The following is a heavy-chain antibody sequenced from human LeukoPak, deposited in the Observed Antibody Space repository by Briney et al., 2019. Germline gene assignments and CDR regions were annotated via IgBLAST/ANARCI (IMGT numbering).Heavy chain of an antibody. J-gene: IGHJ4*02. CDR3: ARELSYYGSGNYYQGRGHYFDY. CDR1: GYTFTTNG. CDR2: ISPYNGNT. V-gene: IGHV1-18*01. Sequence: ASVKVSCKASGYTFTTNGISWVRQAPGQGLEWMGWISPYNGNTNYAEKVQGRITMTTDTYTRTVFMELGSLTSDDTAVYYCARELSYYGSGNYYQGRGHYFDYWGQGTLLTVSS. D-gene: IGHD3-10*01.